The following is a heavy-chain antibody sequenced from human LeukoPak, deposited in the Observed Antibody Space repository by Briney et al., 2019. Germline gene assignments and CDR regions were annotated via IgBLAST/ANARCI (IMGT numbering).Heavy chain of an antibody. Sequence: GGSLRLSCAASGFTFTNYALSWARQAPGKGLEWVSVISGGGGSTYYADSVKGRFTISRDNDKNTLYLQMSSLRAEDTAIYYCAKSTLYDFWSGYSYYFDSWGQGTLVTVSS. D-gene: IGHD3-3*01. J-gene: IGHJ4*02. CDR1: GFTFTNYA. CDR3: AKSTLYDFWSGYSYYFDS. CDR2: ISGGGGST. V-gene: IGHV3-23*01.